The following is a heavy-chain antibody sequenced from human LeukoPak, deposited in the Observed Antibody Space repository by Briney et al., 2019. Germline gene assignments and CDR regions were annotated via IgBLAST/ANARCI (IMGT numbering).Heavy chain of an antibody. CDR3: ARGRPPQRYNWNYGPFTN. D-gene: IGHD1-7*01. J-gene: IGHJ4*02. CDR1: GFTFSSYA. CDR2: ISGSGDST. V-gene: IGHV3-23*01. Sequence: GGPLRLSCAASGFTFSSYAMNWVRQAPEKGLEWVSLISGSGDSTYYADSVKGRFTISRDNSKNTLSLQMNSLRGEDTAVYYCARGRPPQRYNWNYGPFTNWGQGTLVTVSP.